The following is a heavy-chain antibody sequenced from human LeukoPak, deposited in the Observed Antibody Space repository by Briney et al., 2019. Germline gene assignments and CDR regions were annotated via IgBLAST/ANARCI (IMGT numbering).Heavy chain of an antibody. CDR3: ARVRSGSDDWVDP. V-gene: IGHV3-74*03. CDR2: IDTVGSTT. CDR1: GFTFSAYW. D-gene: IGHD3-3*01. J-gene: IGHJ5*02. Sequence: PGGSLRLSCAASGFTFSAYWMHWVRQAPGKGLGWVSRIDTVGSTTTYADSVKGRFTISRDNAKNTLHLQMSSLTADDTGVYYCARVRSGSDDWVDPWGQGTLVTVSS.